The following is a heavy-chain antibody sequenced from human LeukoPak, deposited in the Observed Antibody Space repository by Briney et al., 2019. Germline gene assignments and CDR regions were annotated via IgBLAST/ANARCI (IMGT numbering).Heavy chain of an antibody. V-gene: IGHV4-39*01. Sequence: PSETLSLTCTVSGGSISSSSYYWGWTRQPPGTGLEWIGSIYYSGSTYYNPSLKSRVTISVDTSKNQFSLKLSSVTAADTAVYYCARHEIIAVAGPVEADAFDIWGQGTMVTVSS. CDR2: IYYSGST. D-gene: IGHD6-19*01. J-gene: IGHJ3*02. CDR1: GGSISSSSYY. CDR3: ARHEIIAVAGPVEADAFDI.